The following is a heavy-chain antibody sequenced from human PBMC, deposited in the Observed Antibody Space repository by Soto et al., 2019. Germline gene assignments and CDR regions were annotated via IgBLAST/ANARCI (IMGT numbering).Heavy chain of an antibody. Sequence: PVGSLRLSCAASGFTFDDYAMHWVRQAPGKGLEWVSLISWDGGSTYYADSVKGRFTISRDNSKNSLYLQMNSLRAEDTALYYCAKDGRLRFLGWLPSGWFDPWGQGTLVTSPQ. CDR3: AKDGRLRFLGWLPSGWFDP. J-gene: IGHJ5*02. CDR2: ISWDGGST. CDR1: GFTFDDYA. V-gene: IGHV3-43D*04. D-gene: IGHD3-3*01.